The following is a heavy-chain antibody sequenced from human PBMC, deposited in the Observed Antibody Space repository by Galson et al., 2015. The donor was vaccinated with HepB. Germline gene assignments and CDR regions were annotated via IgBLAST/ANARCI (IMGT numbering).Heavy chain of an antibody. CDR3: ARDYCSGGSCEPLFDY. D-gene: IGHD2-15*01. V-gene: IGHV3-21*01. CDR2: ISSSSSYI. CDR1: GFTFSSYS. Sequence: SLRLSCAASGFTFSSYSMNWVRQAPGKGLEWVSSISSSSSYIYYADSVKGRFTISRDNAKNSLYLQMNSLRAEDTAVYYCARDYCSGGSCEPLFDYWGQGTLVTVSS. J-gene: IGHJ4*02.